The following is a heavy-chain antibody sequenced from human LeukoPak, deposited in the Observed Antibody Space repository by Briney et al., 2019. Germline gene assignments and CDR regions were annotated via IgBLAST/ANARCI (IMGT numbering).Heavy chain of an antibody. V-gene: IGHV3-23*01. Sequence: ASLRLSCAASGFTFSDYAMSWVRQAPGKGLEWVSAITGSGGNTYYADSVKGRFTISRDNSKNTVFLQMNSLRAEDTAVYYCAKWGDYDVLTGYYVSDYWGQGTLVTVSS. D-gene: IGHD3-9*01. CDR1: GFTFSDYA. J-gene: IGHJ4*02. CDR2: ITGSGGNT. CDR3: AKWGDYDVLTGYYVSDY.